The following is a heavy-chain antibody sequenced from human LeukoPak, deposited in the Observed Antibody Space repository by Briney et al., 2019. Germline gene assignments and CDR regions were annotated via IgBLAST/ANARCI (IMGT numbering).Heavy chain of an antibody. CDR1: VGSISSYY. CDR2: IYYSGST. V-gene: IGHV4-59*01. Sequence: SETLSLTCTVSVGSISSYYWSWIRQPPGKGLEWIGYIYYSGSTNYNPSLKSRVTISVDTSKNQFSLKLSSVTAADTAVYYCARVQQWLVIDYWGQGTLVTVSS. CDR3: ARVQQWLVIDY. J-gene: IGHJ4*02. D-gene: IGHD6-19*01.